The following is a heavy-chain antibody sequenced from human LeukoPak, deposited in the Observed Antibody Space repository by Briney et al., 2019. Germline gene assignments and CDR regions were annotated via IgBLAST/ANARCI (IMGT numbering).Heavy chain of an antibody. Sequence: TASETLSLTCTVSGGSISSSNYFWGWIRQPPGKGLEWIGNIYYSGSTYYNPSLKSRVTISVDTSKNQFPLQLSSVTVADTAVYYCARQLYSSATVWGQGTTVTVSS. J-gene: IGHJ6*02. D-gene: IGHD6-25*01. CDR1: GGSISSSNYF. CDR2: IYYSGST. CDR3: ARQLYSSATV. V-gene: IGHV4-39*01.